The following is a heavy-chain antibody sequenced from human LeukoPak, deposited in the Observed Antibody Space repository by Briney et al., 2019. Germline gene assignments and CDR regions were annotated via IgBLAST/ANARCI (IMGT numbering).Heavy chain of an antibody. D-gene: IGHD3-10*02. CDR2: IRADGSNE. CDR3: AKVFPYYYYYMDV. Sequence: GGSLRLSCAASGFTFSSYGMHWVRQAPGKGLEWVAFIRADGSNEYYADSVKGRFTISRDNSKNTLYLQMNSLRAEDTAVFYCAKVFPYYYYYMDVWGKGTTVSISS. V-gene: IGHV3-30*02. J-gene: IGHJ6*03. CDR1: GFTFSSYG.